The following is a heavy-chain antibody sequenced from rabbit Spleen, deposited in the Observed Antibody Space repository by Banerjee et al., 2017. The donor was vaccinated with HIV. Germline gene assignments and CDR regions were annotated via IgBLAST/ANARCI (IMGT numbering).Heavy chain of an antibody. J-gene: IGHJ3*01. CDR1: GFSFSSSYD. CDR2: IYTGNGKT. D-gene: IGHD8-1*01. CDR3: ARDGAGGSYFAL. V-gene: IGHV1S45*01. Sequence: QEQLEESGGDLVKPGASLTLTCTASGFSFSSSYDMCWVRQAPGKGLEWIGCIYTGNGKTYYASWVNGRFSISRENAQNTVFLQVTSLTAADTATYFCARDGAGGSYFALWGQGTLVTVS.